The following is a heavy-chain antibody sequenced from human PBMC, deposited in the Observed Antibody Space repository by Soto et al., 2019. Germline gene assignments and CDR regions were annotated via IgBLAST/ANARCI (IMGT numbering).Heavy chain of an antibody. D-gene: IGHD2-15*01. J-gene: IGHJ6*03. CDR2: ISAYNGNT. V-gene: IGHV1-18*01. CDR1: GYMFANYG. Sequence: QVQLMQSGPEVKKPGASVKVSCQASGYMFANYGISWVRQAPGQGLEWMGWISAYNGNTHYAQKFQDRVTMTTDTSTSTAYMELRSLRSDDTAVYFCARIAPEQLLRYYYYYYMDVWGKGTTVTVSS. CDR3: ARIAPEQLLRYYYYYYMDV.